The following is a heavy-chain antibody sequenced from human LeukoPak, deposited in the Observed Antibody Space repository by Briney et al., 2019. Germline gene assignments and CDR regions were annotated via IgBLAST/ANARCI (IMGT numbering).Heavy chain of an antibody. V-gene: IGHV3-33*08. J-gene: IGHJ4*02. CDR3: ARDLIAAAGLD. D-gene: IGHD6-13*01. CDR2: IWYDGSNK. CDR1: GFTFSSYA. Sequence: PGGSLRLSCAASGFTFSSYAMSWVRQAPGKGLEWVAVIWYDGSNKYYADSVKGRFTISRDNSKNTLYLQMNSLRAEDTAVYYCARDLIAAAGLDWGQGTLVTVSS.